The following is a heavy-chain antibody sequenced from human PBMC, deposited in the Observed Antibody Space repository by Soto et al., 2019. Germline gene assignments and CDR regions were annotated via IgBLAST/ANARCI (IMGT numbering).Heavy chain of an antibody. J-gene: IGHJ4*02. Sequence: SETLSLTCTVSGGSISSYYWSWIRQPPGKRLEWIGYIYYSGSTNYNPSLKSRVTISVDTSKNQFSLKLSSVTAADTAVYYCARDYYGSGSYYFDYWGQGTLVTVSS. CDR2: IYYSGST. CDR1: GGSISSYY. CDR3: ARDYYGSGSYYFDY. D-gene: IGHD3-10*01. V-gene: IGHV4-59*01.